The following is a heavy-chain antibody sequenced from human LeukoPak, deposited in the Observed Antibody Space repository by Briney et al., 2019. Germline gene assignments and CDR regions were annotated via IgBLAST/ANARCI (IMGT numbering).Heavy chain of an antibody. J-gene: IGHJ4*02. CDR1: GFTFSSYA. D-gene: IGHD5-24*01. CDR3: AKDLWERRDGYNFLDY. CDR2: FSGSGGDT. Sequence: GGSLRLSCAASGFTFSSYAMSWVRQAPGKGLEWVSSFSGSGGDTYYADSVKGRFTISRDNSKNTLYLQMNSLRAEDTAVYYCAKDLWERRDGYNFLDYWGQGTLVTVSS. V-gene: IGHV3-23*01.